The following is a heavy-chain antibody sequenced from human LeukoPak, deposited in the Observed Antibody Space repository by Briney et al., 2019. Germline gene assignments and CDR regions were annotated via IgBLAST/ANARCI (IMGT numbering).Heavy chain of an antibody. V-gene: IGHV3-30-3*01. D-gene: IGHD3-10*01. CDR1: GFTFSSYA. CDR3: ARDRDYYGSGSRDDAFDI. J-gene: IGHJ3*02. Sequence: PGGSLRLSCAASGFTFSSYAMHWVRQAPGKGLEWVAVISYDGSNKYYADSVKGRFTISRDNSKNTLYLQMNSLRAEDTAVYYCARDRDYYGSGSRDDAFDIWGQGTMVTVSS. CDR2: ISYDGSNK.